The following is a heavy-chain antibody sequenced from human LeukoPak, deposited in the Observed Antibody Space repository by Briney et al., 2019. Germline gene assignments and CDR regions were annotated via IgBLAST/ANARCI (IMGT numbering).Heavy chain of an antibody. CDR2: IGIRSSTI. CDR1: GFTFSNYN. Sequence: GGSLSLSCAASGFTFSNYNMNWVRQAPGKGLEWISYIGIRSSTIYYADSVKGRFTISRDNAKNSLYLQMNSLRAEDTAVYYCARGREFDAFDIWGQGTMVTVSS. CDR3: ARGREFDAFDI. D-gene: IGHD3-10*01. V-gene: IGHV3-48*01. J-gene: IGHJ3*02.